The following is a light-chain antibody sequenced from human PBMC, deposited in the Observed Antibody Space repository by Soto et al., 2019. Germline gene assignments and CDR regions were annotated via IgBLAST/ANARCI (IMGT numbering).Light chain of an antibody. Sequence: QSVLTQSPSASGTPGQRVTMSCSGSSSNIGSNTVNWYQQFPGTAPKFLIYSNNQRPSGVPDRFSGSKSGTSASLAISGLQSEDEADYYCAAWDDSLNGYVFGTGTKLTVL. CDR3: AAWDDSLNGYV. CDR1: SSNIGSNT. CDR2: SNN. J-gene: IGLJ1*01. V-gene: IGLV1-44*01.